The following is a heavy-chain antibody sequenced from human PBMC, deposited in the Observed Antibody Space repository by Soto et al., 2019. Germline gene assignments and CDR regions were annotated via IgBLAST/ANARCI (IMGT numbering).Heavy chain of an antibody. CDR3: ERHFRRIDAFDI. Sequence: SETLSLTCTVSGGSISSSSYYWGWIRQPPGKGLEWIGSIYYSGSTYHNPSLKSRVTISVDTSKNQFSLKLSSVTEADTAVYYFERHFRRIDAFDIWSQGTMVTVSS. CDR2: IYYSGST. V-gene: IGHV4-39*01. D-gene: IGHD2-15*01. J-gene: IGHJ3*02. CDR1: GGSISSSSYY.